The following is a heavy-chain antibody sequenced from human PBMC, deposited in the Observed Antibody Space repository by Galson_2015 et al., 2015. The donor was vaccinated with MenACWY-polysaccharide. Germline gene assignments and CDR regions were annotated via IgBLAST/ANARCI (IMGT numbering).Heavy chain of an antibody. Sequence: SLRLSCAASGFTFSTYGMHWVRQAPGKGLEWVANIWYDGRNKNYADSVKGRFTISRDNSKNSLYLQMNSLRAEDTALYYCARSQVVVVTAIRDTNALDVGGQGTMVPVS. CDR2: IWYDGRNK. CDR3: ARSQVVVVTAIRDTNALDV. D-gene: IGHD2-21*02. J-gene: IGHJ3*01. CDR1: GFTFSTYG. V-gene: IGHV3-33*01.